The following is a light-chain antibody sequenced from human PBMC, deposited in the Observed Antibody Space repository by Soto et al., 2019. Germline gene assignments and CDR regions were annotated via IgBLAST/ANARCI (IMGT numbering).Light chain of an antibody. CDR2: GAS. J-gene: IGKJ5*01. CDR1: QSVANSH. CDR3: QQYGNSPPGT. V-gene: IGKV3-20*01. Sequence: EIVLTQSPGTLSMSPGERATLSCRASQSVANSHVAWYQQRRGLPPRLLIYGASNRATGIPDRFSGSGSGADFTLTISRLEPEDFAVYFCQQYGNSPPGTVGQGTRLEIK.